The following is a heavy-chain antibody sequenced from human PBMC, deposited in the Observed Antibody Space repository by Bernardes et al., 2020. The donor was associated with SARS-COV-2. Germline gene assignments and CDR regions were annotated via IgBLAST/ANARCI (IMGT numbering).Heavy chain of an antibody. Sequence: SETLGLTCTVSGGSISSGSYYWNWIRQPDGKGLEWIGRIYTTGGADYNPSLKSRLTMSVDTSKNQFSLKLTSVTAADTAVYYCARGGGRYCSGGSCYYYDYWGQGTLVTVSS. D-gene: IGHD2-15*01. CDR2: IYTTGGA. CDR3: ARGGGRYCSGGSCYYYDY. V-gene: IGHV4-61*02. J-gene: IGHJ4*02. CDR1: GGSISSGSYY.